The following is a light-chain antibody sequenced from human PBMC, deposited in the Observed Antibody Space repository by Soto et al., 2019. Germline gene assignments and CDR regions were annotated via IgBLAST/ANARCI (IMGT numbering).Light chain of an antibody. V-gene: IGKV3-15*01. Sequence: IVLTQSPGTLSLSPWERATLSCRASQSVSSNLLAWYQQKPGQAPRLLIYGASTRATGIPARFSGSGSGTEFTLTISSLQSEDFAVYYCQQYNNWPTFGQGTKVDIK. CDR2: GAS. CDR1: QSVSSN. J-gene: IGKJ1*01. CDR3: QQYNNWPT.